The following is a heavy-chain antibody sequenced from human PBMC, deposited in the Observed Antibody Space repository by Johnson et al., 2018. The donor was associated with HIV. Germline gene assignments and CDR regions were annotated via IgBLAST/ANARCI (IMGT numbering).Heavy chain of an antibody. CDR2: ISYDGSNK. V-gene: IGHV3-30*03. CDR3: ARDGRQQGLNAFDI. CDR1: GFTFSSYG. J-gene: IGHJ3*02. Sequence: QVQLVESGGGVVQPGRSLRLSCAASGFTFSSYGMHWVRQAPGKGLEWVAVISYDGSNKYYADSVKGRFTISRDNSKNTLYLQMNSLRAEDTAVYYCARDGRQQGLNAFDIWGQGTMVTVSS. D-gene: IGHD6-13*01.